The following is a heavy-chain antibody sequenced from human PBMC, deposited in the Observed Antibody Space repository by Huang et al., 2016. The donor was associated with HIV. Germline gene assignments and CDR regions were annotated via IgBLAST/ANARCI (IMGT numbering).Heavy chain of an antibody. CDR2: IRQDGSEK. CDR1: TVTFRAYG. J-gene: IGHJ6*02. Sequence: LVESGGGLVRPGGSLRLSCAGATVTFRAYGMTWVRQSAGQGLEGVASIRQDGSEKHYVDSVEGRFNISRDNGKKLLFLEMRSLGVDDTAVYFCATKADAMDVWGQGTTVIVSS. D-gene: IGHD2-8*01. CDR3: ATKADAMDV. V-gene: IGHV3-7*01.